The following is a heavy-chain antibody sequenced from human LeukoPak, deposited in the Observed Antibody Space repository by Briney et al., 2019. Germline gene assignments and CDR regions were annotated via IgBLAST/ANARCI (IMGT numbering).Heavy chain of an antibody. CDR2: IYPGDSDT. CDR3: ARPFSDPGSYDSSGYSVDY. J-gene: IGHJ4*02. V-gene: IGHV5-51*01. D-gene: IGHD3-22*01. CDR1: GYSFTSYW. Sequence: GESLKISCKGSGYSFTSYWIGWVRQMPGKGLEWMGIIYPGDSDTRNSPSFQGQVTISADKSISTAYLQWSSLKASDTAMYYCARPFSDPGSYDSSGYSVDYWGQGTLVTVSS.